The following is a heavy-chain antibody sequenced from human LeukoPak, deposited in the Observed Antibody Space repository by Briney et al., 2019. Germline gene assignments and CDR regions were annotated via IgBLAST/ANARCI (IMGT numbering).Heavy chain of an antibody. D-gene: IGHD3-10*01. V-gene: IGHV3-49*03. CDR1: GFTFGDYA. J-gene: IGHJ5*02. Sequence: GRSLRLSCTASGFTFGDYAMSWFRQAPGKGLEWVGFIRSKAYGGTTEYAASVKGRFTISRDDSKSIAYLQINSLKTEDTAVYYCTRDEYYYGSGSYYPGWFDPWGQGTLVTVSS. CDR3: TRDEYYYGSGSYYPGWFDP. CDR2: IRSKAYGGTT.